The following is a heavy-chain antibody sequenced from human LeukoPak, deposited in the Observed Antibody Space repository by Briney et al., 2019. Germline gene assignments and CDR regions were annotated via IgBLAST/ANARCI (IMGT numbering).Heavy chain of an antibody. Sequence: LEALSLTRTGTGGSISCYYWSWIRQPPGKGLERIGYIYYSGSTNYIPSLKSRVTISVDTSKNQFSLKLSSVTAADTAVYYCARGSGSSSWWRFDYWGQGTLVTVSS. CDR3: ARGSGSSSWWRFDY. V-gene: IGHV4-59*01. D-gene: IGHD6-13*01. J-gene: IGHJ4*02. CDR2: IYYSGST. CDR1: GGSISCYY.